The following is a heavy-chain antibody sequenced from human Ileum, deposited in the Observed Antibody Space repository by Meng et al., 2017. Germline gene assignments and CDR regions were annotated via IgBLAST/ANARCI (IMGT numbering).Heavy chain of an antibody. CDR3: ARGGPWFDP. Sequence: QEQLQQWGPGLLKPSETLFPTCAVIGGSFSGYYWSWIRQPPGKGLEWIGEINHSGSTNYNPSLKSRVTISVDTSKNQFSLKLSSVTAADTAVYYCARGGPWFDPWGQGTLVTVSS. J-gene: IGHJ5*02. CDR2: INHSGST. CDR1: GGSFSGYY. V-gene: IGHV4-34*01.